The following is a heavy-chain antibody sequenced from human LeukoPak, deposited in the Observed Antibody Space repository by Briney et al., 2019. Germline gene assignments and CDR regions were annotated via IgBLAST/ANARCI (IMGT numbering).Heavy chain of an antibody. Sequence: GGSLRLSCAASGFTFSSYSMNWVRQAPGKGLEWVSSISSSSSYIYYADSVKGRFTISRDNSKNSLYLQMNSLRAEDTAVYYCARGIAARSGPFDYWGQGTLVTVSS. CDR2: ISSSSSYI. CDR3: ARGIAARSGPFDY. D-gene: IGHD6-6*01. J-gene: IGHJ4*02. CDR1: GFTFSSYS. V-gene: IGHV3-21*01.